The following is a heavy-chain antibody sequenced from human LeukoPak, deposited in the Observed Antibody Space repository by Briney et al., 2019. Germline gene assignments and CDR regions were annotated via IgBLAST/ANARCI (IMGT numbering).Heavy chain of an antibody. CDR1: GYTFTSYG. Sequence: ASVTVSCKASGYTFTSYGISWVRQAPGQGLEWMGWISAYNGNTNYAQKLQGRVTMTTDTSTSTAYMELRSLRSDDTAVYYCARDRLYYYDSSGFPTKFDYWGQGTLVTVSS. CDR2: ISAYNGNT. J-gene: IGHJ4*02. CDR3: ARDRLYYYDSSGFPTKFDY. D-gene: IGHD3-22*01. V-gene: IGHV1-18*01.